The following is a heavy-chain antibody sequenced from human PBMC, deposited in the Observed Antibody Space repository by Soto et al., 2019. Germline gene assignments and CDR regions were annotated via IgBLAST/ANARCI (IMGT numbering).Heavy chain of an antibody. V-gene: IGHV1-46*01. CDR3: AFLKVGATLGPIAFDI. Sequence: GASVKVSCKASGYTFTSYYMHWVRQAPGQGLEWMGIINPSGGSTSYAQKFQGRVTMTRDTSTSTVYMELSSLRSEDTAVYYCAFLKVGATLGPIAFDIWGQGTMVTVSS. CDR2: INPSGGST. D-gene: IGHD1-26*01. J-gene: IGHJ3*02. CDR1: GYTFTSYY.